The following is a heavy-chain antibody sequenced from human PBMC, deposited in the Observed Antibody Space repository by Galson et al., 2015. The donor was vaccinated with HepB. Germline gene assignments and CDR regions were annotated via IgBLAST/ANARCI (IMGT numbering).Heavy chain of an antibody. CDR1: GYTFTSYY. J-gene: IGHJ4*02. Sequence: SVKVSCKASGYTFTSYYMHWMRQAPGQGLEWMGIINPSGGSTSYAQKFQGRVTMTRDTSTSTVYMELSSLRSEDTAVYYCARLNDNSGYYPTYFDYWGQGTLVTVSS. CDR3: ARLNDNSGYYPTYFDY. D-gene: IGHD3-22*01. V-gene: IGHV1-46*01. CDR2: INPSGGST.